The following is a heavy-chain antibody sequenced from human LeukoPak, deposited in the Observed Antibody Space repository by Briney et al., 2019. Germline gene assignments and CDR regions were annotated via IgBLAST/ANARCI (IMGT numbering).Heavy chain of an antibody. Sequence: GGSLRLSCAASGFTFSSYAMSWVRQAPGKGLEWVSAISGSGGSTSYADSVKGRFTISRDNAKNTLYLQMNSLRAEDTAVYYCARGTGYSGSLGPWGQGTLVTVSS. D-gene: IGHD1-26*01. CDR3: ARGTGYSGSLGP. CDR1: GFTFSSYA. V-gene: IGHV3-23*01. CDR2: ISGSGGST. J-gene: IGHJ5*02.